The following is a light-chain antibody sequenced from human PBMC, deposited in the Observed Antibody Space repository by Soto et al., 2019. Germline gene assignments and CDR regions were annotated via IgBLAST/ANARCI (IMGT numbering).Light chain of an antibody. CDR3: QQFNTYRWT. CDR1: QSISNS. Sequence: IQMNQSPSTLSASDGGRATLTCRASQSISNSLAWYQQKPGQAPKLLIYSASAWGTGFPTRFSGSGSGTEFTLTISSLQPDDFAASYCQQFNTYRWTFGQGTKVDI. J-gene: IGKJ1*01. V-gene: IGKV3-15*01. CDR2: SAS.